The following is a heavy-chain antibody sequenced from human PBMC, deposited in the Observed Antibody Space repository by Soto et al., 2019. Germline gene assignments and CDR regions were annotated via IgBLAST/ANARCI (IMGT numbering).Heavy chain of an antibody. CDR3: ARHSSGYFYYFDY. J-gene: IGHJ4*02. D-gene: IGHD3-22*01. Sequence: ETLSLTCTVSGDSISSYYWSWIRQPPGKGLEWIGYTYYSGSTNYNPSLKSRVTISVGTSQNQFSLKLSSVTAADTAVYYCARHSSGYFYYFDYWGQGTLVTVSS. V-gene: IGHV4-59*01. CDR1: GDSISSYY. CDR2: TYYSGST.